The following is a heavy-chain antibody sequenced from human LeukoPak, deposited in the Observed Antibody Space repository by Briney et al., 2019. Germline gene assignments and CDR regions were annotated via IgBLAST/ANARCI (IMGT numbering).Heavy chain of an antibody. CDR1: GLTFSTYA. J-gene: IGHJ6*02. CDR3: ARDQFDNSGSGNYYYYGMDV. Sequence: PGGSLRLSCAASGLTFSTYAMHWVRQAPGREPEYVSAISSDGRSTYYTNSVRGRFTISRDNSKNTLYLQMGSLRAEDMAVYYCARDQFDNSGSGNYYYYGMDVWGQGTTVTVSS. CDR2: ISSDGRST. V-gene: IGHV3-64*01. D-gene: IGHD3-10*01.